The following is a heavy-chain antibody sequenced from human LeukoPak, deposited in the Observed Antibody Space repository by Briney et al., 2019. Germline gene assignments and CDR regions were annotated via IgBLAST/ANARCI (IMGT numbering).Heavy chain of an antibody. Sequence: ASMKVSCKASGYTFTGYYMHWVRQAPGQGLEWMGWINPNSGGTNYAQKFQGRVTMTGGTSTSTAHLELATLRSDDTAIYYCATHEGPLSYYYMASWGKGTTVTVSS. V-gene: IGHV1-2*02. CDR2: INPNSGGT. CDR3: ATHEGPLSYYYMAS. CDR1: GYTFTGYY. J-gene: IGHJ6*03.